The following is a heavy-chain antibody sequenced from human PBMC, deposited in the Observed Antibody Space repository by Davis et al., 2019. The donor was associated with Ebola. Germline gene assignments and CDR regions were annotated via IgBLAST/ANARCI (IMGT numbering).Heavy chain of an antibody. CDR2: IIPILGIA. J-gene: IGHJ6*02. D-gene: IGHD2-15*01. CDR3: ARGNGYCSGGSCYSGYGMDV. Sequence: SVKVSCKASGGTFSSYAISWVRQAPGQGLEWMGRIIPILGIANYAQKFQGWVTMTRDTSISTAYMELSRLRSDDTAVYYCARGNGYCSGGSCYSGYGMDVWGQGTTVTVSS. CDR1: GGTFSSYA. V-gene: IGHV1-69*04.